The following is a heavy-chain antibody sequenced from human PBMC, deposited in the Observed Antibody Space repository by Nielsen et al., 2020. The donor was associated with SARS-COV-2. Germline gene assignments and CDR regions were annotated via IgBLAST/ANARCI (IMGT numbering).Heavy chain of an antibody. CDR3: AKDRDGYNSH. V-gene: IGHV3-9*01. Sequence: SLKISCAASGFTFDDYAMHWVRQAPGKGLEWVSGISWNSGSIGYADSVKGRFTISRDNSKNSLYLQMNSLRTEDTALYYCAKDRDGYNSHWGQGTLVTVSS. CDR1: GFTFDDYA. D-gene: IGHD5-24*01. J-gene: IGHJ4*02. CDR2: ISWNSGSI.